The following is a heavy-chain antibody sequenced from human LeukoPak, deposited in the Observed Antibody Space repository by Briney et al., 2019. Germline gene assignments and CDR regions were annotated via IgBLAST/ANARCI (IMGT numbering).Heavy chain of an antibody. V-gene: IGHV4-59*01. Sequence: SETLSLTCTVSVGSISSYYWSWIRQPPGKGLEWIGYIYYSGSTNYNPSLKSRVTISVDTSRNQFSLKLSSVTAADTAVYYCASVPLGGELSGYWGQGTLVTVSS. J-gene: IGHJ4*02. CDR3: ASVPLGGELSGY. CDR1: VGSISSYY. D-gene: IGHD1-26*01. CDR2: IYYSGST.